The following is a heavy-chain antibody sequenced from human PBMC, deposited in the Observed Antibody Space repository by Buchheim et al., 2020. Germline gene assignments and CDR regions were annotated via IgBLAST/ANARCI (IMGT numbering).Heavy chain of an antibody. D-gene: IGHD1-7*01. CDR2: ISASGNGI. CDR1: GFTFSSYA. J-gene: IGHJ4*02. Sequence: EVQLVESGEGLVQPGGSLRLSCAASGFTFSSYAMHWVRQAPGKGLEWVSYISASGNGIYYADSVKGRFTISRDRAKNSLYLQMNRLRAEDTAVYYCARERGTGTSKDYWGQGTL. V-gene: IGHV3-48*03. CDR3: ARERGTGTSKDY.